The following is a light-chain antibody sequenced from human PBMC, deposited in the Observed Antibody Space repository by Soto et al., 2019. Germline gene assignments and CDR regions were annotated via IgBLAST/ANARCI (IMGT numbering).Light chain of an antibody. CDR2: DAS. Sequence: EIVLTQSLATLSLSPGERATLSCRASETVSRSLAWYQQEPGQAPRLLIYDASNRATGIPARFSGSGSGTDFTLTISSLEPEHFALYYCQQRGNFPHTFCRRTKVDIK. CDR1: ETVSRS. V-gene: IGKV3-11*01. J-gene: IGKJ4*01. CDR3: QQRGNFPHT.